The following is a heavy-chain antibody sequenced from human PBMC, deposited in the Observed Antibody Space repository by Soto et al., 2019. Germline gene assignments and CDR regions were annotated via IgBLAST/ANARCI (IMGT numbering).Heavy chain of an antibody. D-gene: IGHD6-13*01. CDR1: GFSLSTSGVG. CDR3: AQRQGGSSWYWFDP. J-gene: IGHJ5*02. CDR2: IHWDDDK. V-gene: IGHV2-5*02. Sequence: QITLKESGPPLVKPTQTLTLTCTFSGFSLSTSGVGVGWIRQPPGKALEWLALIHWDDDKRYRPSLKSRLTFTNATSKNQVVLTMTNMDPVDTGTYSCAQRQGGSSWYWFDPWGQGTLVTVSS.